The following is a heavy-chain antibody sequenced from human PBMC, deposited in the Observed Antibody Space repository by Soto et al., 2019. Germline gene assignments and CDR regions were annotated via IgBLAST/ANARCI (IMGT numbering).Heavy chain of an antibody. CDR2: INHSGST. Sequence: PSETLSLTCAVYGGSFSGYYWSWIRQPPGKGLEWIGEINHSGSTNYNPSLKSRVTISVDTSKNQFSLKLSSVTAADTAVYYCARGPRIAVAGPFDYWGQGTLVTVSS. D-gene: IGHD6-19*01. J-gene: IGHJ4*02. CDR3: ARGPRIAVAGPFDY. V-gene: IGHV4-34*01. CDR1: GGSFSGYY.